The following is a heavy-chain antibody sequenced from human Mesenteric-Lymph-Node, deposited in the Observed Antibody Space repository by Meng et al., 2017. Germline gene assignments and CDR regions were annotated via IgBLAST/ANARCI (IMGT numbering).Heavy chain of an antibody. CDR1: GFTFSSYA. CDR2: ISYDGSNK. V-gene: IGHV3-30*07. CDR3: ASGNSVAADY. Sequence: GESLKISCAASGFTFSSYAMHWVRQAPGKGLEWVAVISYDGSNKYYADSVKGRFTISRDNSKNTLYLQMNSLRAEDTAVYYCASGNSVAADYWGQGMLVTVSS. D-gene: IGHD6-19*01. J-gene: IGHJ4*02.